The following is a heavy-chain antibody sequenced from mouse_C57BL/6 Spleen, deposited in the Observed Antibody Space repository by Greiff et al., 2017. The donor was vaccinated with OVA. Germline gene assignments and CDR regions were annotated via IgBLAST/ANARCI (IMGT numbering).Heavy chain of an antibody. Sequence: EVQVVESGGGLVKPGGSLKLSCAASGFTFSDYGMHWVRQAPEKGLEWVAYISSGSSTIYYADTVKGRFTISRDNAKNTLFLQMTSLRSEDTAMYYCARLYSPFAYWGQGTLVTVSA. J-gene: IGHJ3*01. CDR3: ARLYSPFAY. D-gene: IGHD2-1*01. CDR1: GFTFSDYG. V-gene: IGHV5-17*01. CDR2: ISSGSSTI.